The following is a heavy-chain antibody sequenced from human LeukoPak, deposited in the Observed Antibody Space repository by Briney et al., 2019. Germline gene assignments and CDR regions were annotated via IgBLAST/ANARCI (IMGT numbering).Heavy chain of an antibody. Sequence: PGRSLRLSCAASGFTFSSYGMHWVRQAPGKGLEWVAVISYDGSNKYYADSVKGRFTISRDNSKNTLYLQMNSLRAEDTAVYYCAKVGAGVRRAFDIWGQGTMVTVSS. J-gene: IGHJ3*02. D-gene: IGHD3-10*01. CDR2: ISYDGSNK. CDR3: AKVGAGVRRAFDI. V-gene: IGHV3-30*18. CDR1: GFTFSSYG.